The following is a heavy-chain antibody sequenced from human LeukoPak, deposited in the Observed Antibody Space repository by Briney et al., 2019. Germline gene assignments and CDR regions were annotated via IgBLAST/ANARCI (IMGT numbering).Heavy chain of an antibody. D-gene: IGHD2-2*02. CDR1: GYTFTGYY. Sequence: GASVKVSCKASGYTFTGYYMHWVRQAPGQGLEWMGWINPNGGGTNYAQKFQGRVTMTRDTSISTAYMELSRLRSDDTAVYYCARDFVVVPAAIRSGYFDLWGRGTLVTVSS. CDR3: ARDFVVVPAAIRSGYFDL. CDR2: INPNGGGT. V-gene: IGHV1-2*02. J-gene: IGHJ2*01.